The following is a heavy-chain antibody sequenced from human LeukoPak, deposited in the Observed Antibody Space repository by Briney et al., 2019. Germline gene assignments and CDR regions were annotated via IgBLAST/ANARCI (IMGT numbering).Heavy chain of an antibody. CDR3: AREGHKQAVGDYMDV. V-gene: IGHV3-21*01. CDR1: GFTFSSYS. J-gene: IGHJ6*03. CDR2: ISSSSYI. D-gene: IGHD1-26*01. Sequence: GGSLRLSCAASGFTFSSYSMNWVRQAPGKGLEWVSSISSSSYIYYADSVKGRFTISRDNAKNSLYLQMNSLRAEDTAVYYCAREGHKQAVGDYMDVWGKGTTVTVSS.